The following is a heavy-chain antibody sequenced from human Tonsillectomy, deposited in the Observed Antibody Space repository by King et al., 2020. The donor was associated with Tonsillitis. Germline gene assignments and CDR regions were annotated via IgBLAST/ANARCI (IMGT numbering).Heavy chain of an antibody. CDR1: GFTFSNAW. V-gene: IGHV3-15*01. D-gene: IGHD3-10*01. J-gene: IGHJ4*02. CDR2: IKSKTDGGTT. Sequence: VQLVESGGGLVKPGGSLRLSCAASGFTFSNAWMSWVRQAPGKGLEWVGRIKSKTDGGTTDYAAPVKGRFTISRDDSKNTLYLQMNSLKTEDTAVYYGNTDHQGGSDYNVDDWGQGTLVTVSS. CDR3: NTDHQGGSDYNVDD.